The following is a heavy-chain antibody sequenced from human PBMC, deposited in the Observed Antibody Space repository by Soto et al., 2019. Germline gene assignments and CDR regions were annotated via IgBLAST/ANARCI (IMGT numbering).Heavy chain of an antibody. V-gene: IGHV1-2*02. D-gene: IGHD3-3*01. CDR1: GYPVTAYY. CDR3: ARGGGVGVAGSAAFDM. J-gene: IGHJ3*02. Sequence: QLHLVQSGAVVKKPGASVTVSCSASGYPVTAYYMHWVRQAPGRGLEWMGGINPATGAAKYTQTFRGRVTMARDTATSTVFMELRGLTSGDTAVFYCARGGGVGVAGSAAFDMWGQGTLVTVSS. CDR2: INPATGAA.